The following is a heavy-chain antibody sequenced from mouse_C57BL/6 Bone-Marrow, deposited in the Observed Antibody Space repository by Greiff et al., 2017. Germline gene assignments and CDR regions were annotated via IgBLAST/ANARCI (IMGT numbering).Heavy chain of an antibody. CDR2: IYPRDGST. V-gene: IGHV1-85*01. CDR3: ARWSYYSNPAWFAY. CDR1: GYTFTSYD. D-gene: IGHD2-5*01. J-gene: IGHJ3*01. Sequence: QVQLKESGPELVKPGASVKLSCKASGYTFTSYDINWVKQRPGQGLEWIGWIYPRDGSTKYNEKFKGKATLTVDTSSSTAYMELHSLTSEDSAVYFCARWSYYSNPAWFAYWGQGTLVTVSA.